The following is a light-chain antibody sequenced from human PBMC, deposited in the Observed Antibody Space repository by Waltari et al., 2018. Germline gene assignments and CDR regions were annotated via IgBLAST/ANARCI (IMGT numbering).Light chain of an antibody. J-gene: IGKJ4*01. Sequence: DIQMTQSPSSLSASVGDRVTISCRASQTISNYLNWYQVKPGKAPKLLICVASSLQSGVPSRFSGSGSGTDFTLTISSLQSEDFATYYCQQSYITPLTFGGGTKVEIK. CDR1: QTISNY. CDR2: VAS. V-gene: IGKV1-39*01. CDR3: QQSYITPLT.